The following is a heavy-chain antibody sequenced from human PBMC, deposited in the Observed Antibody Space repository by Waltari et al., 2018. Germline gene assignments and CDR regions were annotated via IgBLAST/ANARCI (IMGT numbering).Heavy chain of an antibody. CDR2: IIPIYGQP. CDR3: ATLNSADRDY. J-gene: IGHJ4*02. CDR1: GGTFKNYA. Sequence: QVHLVQSGTELKKPGSSVRVSCRDSGGTFKNYAVTWVRQPLGQGLEWMGSIIPIYGQPNYAQNFQGRLTIAADDSTDTVYMDLSGLRSEDTATYYCATLNSADRDYWGQGTLVTVSP. V-gene: IGHV1-69*13.